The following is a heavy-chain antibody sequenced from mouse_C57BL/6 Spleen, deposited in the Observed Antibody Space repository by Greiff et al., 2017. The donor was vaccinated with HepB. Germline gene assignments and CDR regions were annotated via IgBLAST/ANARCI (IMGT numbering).Heavy chain of an antibody. CDR3: ASHEEVRTTVGSPMDY. J-gene: IGHJ4*01. V-gene: IGHV1-62-2*01. Sequence: QVQLQQSGAELVKPGASVKLSCKASGYTFTEYTIHWVKQRTGQGLEWIGWFYPGSGSIKYNEKFKDKATLTADKSASTVYMELSSLTSEDTAVYFCASHEEVRTTVGSPMDYWGQGTSVTVSS. D-gene: IGHD1-1*01. CDR1: GYTFTEYT. CDR2: FYPGSGSI.